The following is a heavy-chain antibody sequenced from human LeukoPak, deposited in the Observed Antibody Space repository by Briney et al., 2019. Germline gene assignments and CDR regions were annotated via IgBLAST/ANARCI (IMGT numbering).Heavy chain of an antibody. V-gene: IGHV1-2*02. Sequence: ASVKVSCKASGYTFTGYYMHWVRQAPGQGLEWMGWINPNSGGTNYAQKFQGRVTMTRDTSISTAYMELSRLRSDDTAVYYCATVVRGVKPNFSIFSPNYWGQGTLVTVSS. J-gene: IGHJ4*02. CDR2: INPNSGGT. D-gene: IGHD3-10*01. CDR1: GYTFTGYY. CDR3: ATVVRGVKPNFSIFSPNY.